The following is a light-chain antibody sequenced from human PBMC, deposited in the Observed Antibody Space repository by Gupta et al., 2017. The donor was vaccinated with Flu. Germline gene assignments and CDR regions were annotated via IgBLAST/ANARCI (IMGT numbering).Light chain of an antibody. CDR1: SSDIGYYDY. CDR2: DDS. Sequence: QSALTQPASVSGSPGQSLTISCTGTSSDIGYYDYISWYQQHPGRAPKLIIYDDSNRPPGGSPRFSCSTSGSTAALTISGLQGADEAAYYCCSYTTSSSSHYVLGTGTKVTV. V-gene: IGLV2-14*03. J-gene: IGLJ1*01. CDR3: CSYTTSSSSHYV.